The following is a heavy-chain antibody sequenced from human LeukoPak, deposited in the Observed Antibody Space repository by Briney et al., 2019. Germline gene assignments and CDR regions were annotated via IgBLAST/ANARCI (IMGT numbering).Heavy chain of an antibody. CDR2: ISYDGSNK. Sequence: GRSLRLSCAASGFTFSSYGMHWVRQAPGKGLEWVAVISYDGSNKYYADSVKGRFTISRDNSKNTLYLQMNSLKAEDTAVYYCARDLSPVVRASPMGYWGQGTLVTVSS. CDR1: GFTFSSYG. V-gene: IGHV3-30*03. D-gene: IGHD3-10*01. CDR3: ARDLSPVVRASPMGY. J-gene: IGHJ4*02.